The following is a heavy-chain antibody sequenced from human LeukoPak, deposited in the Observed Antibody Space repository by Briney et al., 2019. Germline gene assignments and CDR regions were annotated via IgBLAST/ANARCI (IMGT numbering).Heavy chain of an antibody. V-gene: IGHV1-18*01. Sequence: ASVKVSCKASGYTFTSYGISWVRQAPGQGLEWMGWISAYNGNTNYAQKLQGRVTMTTDTSTSTAYMELRSLRSDDTAVYYCARDSEDTMIVVVITPLGHWGQGTLVTVSS. CDR2: ISAYNGNT. CDR3: ARDSEDTMIVVVITPLGH. CDR1: GYTFTSYG. D-gene: IGHD3-22*01. J-gene: IGHJ4*02.